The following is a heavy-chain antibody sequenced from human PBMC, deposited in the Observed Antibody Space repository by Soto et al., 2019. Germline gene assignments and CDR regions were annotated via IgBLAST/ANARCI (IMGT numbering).Heavy chain of an antibody. CDR2: FDPENGET. D-gene: IGHD2-2*01. Sequence: ASVKVSCKVSGYTLTELSMHWVRQAPGKGLEWMGGFDPENGETIYAQKFQGRVTMTEDTSTDTAYMELSSLRSEDTAVYYCARAGHCSSTSCLDYWGQGTLVTVSS. J-gene: IGHJ4*02. V-gene: IGHV1-24*01. CDR1: GYTLTELS. CDR3: ARAGHCSSTSCLDY.